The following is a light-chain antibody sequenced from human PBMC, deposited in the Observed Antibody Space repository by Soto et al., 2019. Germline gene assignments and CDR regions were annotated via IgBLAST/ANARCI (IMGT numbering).Light chain of an antibody. CDR3: LQYGSSPIP. V-gene: IGKV3-20*01. Sequence: EIVLTQSPGTLSLSPGERATLSCRASQSVSSSYLAWYQQKPGQAPRLLIYGASSRATGIPDRFSGSGSGTDFTLTISRLEPEDFAVYYCLQYGSSPIPFGQGTRLENK. J-gene: IGKJ5*01. CDR1: QSVSSSY. CDR2: GAS.